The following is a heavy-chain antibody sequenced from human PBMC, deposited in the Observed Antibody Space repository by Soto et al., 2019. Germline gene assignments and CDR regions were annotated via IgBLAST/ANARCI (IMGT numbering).Heavy chain of an antibody. CDR3: ARRWGYALEI. Sequence: PSETLSLTCTVSRGSISSSSFYWGWIRQPPGKGLEWIASIYYSGSTYYNPSLKSRVTISVDTSKNQFSLRLTSVTAADTAVYYCARRWGYALEIWAQGTLVTVSS. J-gene: IGHJ3*02. CDR2: IYYSGST. D-gene: IGHD1-26*01. CDR1: RGSISSSSFY. V-gene: IGHV4-39*01.